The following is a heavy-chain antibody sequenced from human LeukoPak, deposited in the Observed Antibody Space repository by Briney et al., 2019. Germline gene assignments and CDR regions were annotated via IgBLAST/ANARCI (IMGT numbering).Heavy chain of an antibody. CDR2: VSGSGSTT. D-gene: IGHD4-23*01. Sequence: PGGSLRLSCAASGFTFSSYGMNWVRQAPGKGLEWVSAVSGSGSTTYYARSVKGRFTVSRDNSKNTLYLQMNSLRVDDTAVYYCAKSFDYGGNRARLDFWGQGTLVTVSS. V-gene: IGHV3-23*01. CDR3: AKSFDYGGNRARLDF. CDR1: GFTFSSYG. J-gene: IGHJ4*02.